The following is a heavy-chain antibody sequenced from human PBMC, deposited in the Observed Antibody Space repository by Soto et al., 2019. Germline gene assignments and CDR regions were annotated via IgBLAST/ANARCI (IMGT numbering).Heavy chain of an antibody. V-gene: IGHV4-59*08. Sequence: SETLSLTCTVSGGSISSYYWSWIRQPPGKGLEWIGYIYYSGSTNYNPSLKSRVTISVDTSKNQFSLKLSSVTAADTAVYYCARQAEIEYSSQLNWFDPWGQGTLVTVSS. CDR2: IYYSGST. D-gene: IGHD6-6*01. CDR1: GGSISSYY. CDR3: ARQAEIEYSSQLNWFDP. J-gene: IGHJ5*02.